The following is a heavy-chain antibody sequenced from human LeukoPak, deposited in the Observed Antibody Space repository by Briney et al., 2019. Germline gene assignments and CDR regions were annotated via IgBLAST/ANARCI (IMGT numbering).Heavy chain of an antibody. CDR3: ARGSDRFDP. V-gene: IGHV3-30*03. CDR2: ISNDGSNK. Sequence: GGSLRLSCAASGFTFSSYGMHWVRQAPGKGLEWVAVISNDGSNKHYGDSVKGRFTISRDNSKNTLYLQMNSLRAEDTAVYYCARGSDRFDPWGQGTLVTVSS. J-gene: IGHJ5*02. CDR1: GFTFSSYG.